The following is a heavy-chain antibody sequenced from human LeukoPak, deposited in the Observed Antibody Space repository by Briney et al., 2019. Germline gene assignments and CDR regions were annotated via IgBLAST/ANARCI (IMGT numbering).Heavy chain of an antibody. CDR2: IYHSGSA. V-gene: IGHV4-38-2*02. J-gene: IGHJ4*02. CDR3: VRYCSSTTCYTRAVDY. CDR1: GYSITSGYN. Sequence: PSETLSLTCTVSGYSITSGYNWAWIRQPPGKVLEWIGSIYHSGSAYYNPSLKSRVTISVDTSKNQFSLELSSVTAADTAVYYCVRYCSSTTCYTRAVDYWGQGTLVTVSS. D-gene: IGHD2-2*02.